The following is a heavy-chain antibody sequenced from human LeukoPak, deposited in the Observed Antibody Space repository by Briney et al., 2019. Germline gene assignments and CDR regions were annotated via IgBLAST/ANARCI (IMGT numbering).Heavy chain of an antibody. D-gene: IGHD5-12*01. CDR1: GGSISSSGYY. CDR2: FYYTGST. J-gene: IGHJ3*02. Sequence: PSETLSLTCIVSGGSISSSGYYWDWIRQPRGEGVEWIGNFYYTGSTYYNPSLKSRITISVDTSKNQFSLKLRSVTAADTAVYYCARHSRSGYGDYESAFDIWGQGTMVTVSS. CDR3: ARHSRSGYGDYESAFDI. V-gene: IGHV4-39*01.